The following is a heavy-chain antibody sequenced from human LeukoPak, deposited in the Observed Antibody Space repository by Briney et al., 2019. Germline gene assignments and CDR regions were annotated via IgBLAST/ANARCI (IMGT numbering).Heavy chain of an antibody. D-gene: IGHD2-15*01. CDR3: ARGYCSGGTCYLVENWLDP. J-gene: IGHJ5*02. CDR2: INPNSGGT. V-gene: IGHV1-2*06. CDR1: GYTLTAYY. Sequence: ASVKVSCKASGYTLTAYYIYWVRQAPGQGLEWMGRINPNSGGTGYAQNLQGRVTMTRDTSISTAYMELSRLRSDDTAVYYCARGYCSGGTCYLVENWLDPWGQGTLVTVSS.